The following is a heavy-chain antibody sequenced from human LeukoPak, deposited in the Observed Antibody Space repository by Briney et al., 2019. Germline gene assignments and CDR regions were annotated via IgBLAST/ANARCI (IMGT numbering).Heavy chain of an antibody. CDR3: ARYGDNDACDI. Sequence: KSGGSLTHSCSASGFAFNNHILNWVRHPPGPGQEGVSSVCGSSVIYYADSVRGRFTISRYNAKSSVYLQMNSLIAEDTAVYYCARYGDNDACDIWGQGTMVTVSS. CDR2: VCGSSVI. D-gene: IGHD4-23*01. J-gene: IGHJ3*02. V-gene: IGHV3-69-1*01. CDR1: GFAFNNHI.